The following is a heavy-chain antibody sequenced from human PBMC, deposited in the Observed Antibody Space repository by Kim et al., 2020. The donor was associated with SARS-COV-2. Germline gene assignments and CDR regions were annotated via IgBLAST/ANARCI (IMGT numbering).Heavy chain of an antibody. V-gene: IGHV3-21*01. Sequence: GGSLRLSCAASGFTFSSYSMNWVRQAPGKGLEWVSSISSSSSYIYYADSVKGRFTISRDNAKNSLYLQMNSLRAEDTAVYYCARDQCRGDCHYYYYGMDVWGQGTTVTVSS. D-gene: IGHD2-21*02. CDR2: ISSSSSYI. CDR3: ARDQCRGDCHYYYYGMDV. J-gene: IGHJ6*02. CDR1: GFTFSSYS.